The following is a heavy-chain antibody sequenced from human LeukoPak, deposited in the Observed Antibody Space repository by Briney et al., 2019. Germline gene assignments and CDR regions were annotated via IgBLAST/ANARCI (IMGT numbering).Heavy chain of an antibody. CDR2: VSDTGSA. J-gene: IGHJ6*03. CDR3: ARVTRGFGGEVLMGYYSYMDV. Sequence: PSETLSLSCAVYGGSFSVHDWSWIRQPPGKGLEWVGEVSDTGSANYNPFLKSRVTISIDTSKNQFSLKLASVTAADTALYYCARVTRGFGGEVLMGYYSYMDVWGKGTAVTVSS. V-gene: IGHV4-34*01. D-gene: IGHD3-16*01. CDR1: GGSFSVHD.